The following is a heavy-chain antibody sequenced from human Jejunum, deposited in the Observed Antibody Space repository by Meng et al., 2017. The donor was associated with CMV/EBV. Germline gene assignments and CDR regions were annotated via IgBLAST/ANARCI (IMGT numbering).Heavy chain of an antibody. V-gene: IGHV3-7*01. CDR1: GFPINANG. CDR2: INEEGRAK. J-gene: IGHJ4*02. CDR3: ATRGQAPAN. Sequence: CCGVSGFPINANGMTWERQGQGKGGEGVGNINEEGRAKKNVGSVRGRFTISRDNARNSLYLQMNSLTVDDTAVYFCATRGQAPANWGQGTLVTVSS.